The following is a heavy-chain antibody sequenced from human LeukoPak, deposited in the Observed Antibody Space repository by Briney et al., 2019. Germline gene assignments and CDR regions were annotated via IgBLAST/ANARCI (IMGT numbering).Heavy chain of an antibody. CDR1: GFTFSSYA. Sequence: GGSLRLSCAASGFTFSSYAMHWVRQAPGKGLEWVAVISYDGSNKYYADSVKGRFTISRDNSKNTLHLQMNSLRAEDTAVYYCASTYIAAAGFDYWGQGTLVTVSS. CDR3: ASTYIAAAGFDY. J-gene: IGHJ4*02. V-gene: IGHV3-30-3*01. D-gene: IGHD6-13*01. CDR2: ISYDGSNK.